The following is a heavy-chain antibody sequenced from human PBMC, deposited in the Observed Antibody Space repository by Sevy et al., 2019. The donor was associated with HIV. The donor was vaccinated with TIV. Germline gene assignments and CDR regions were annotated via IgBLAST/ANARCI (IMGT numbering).Heavy chain of an antibody. V-gene: IGHV5-51*01. CDR3: ARQFRLGYCSGGSCYYGMDV. CDR1: GYSFTSYW. Sequence: GESLKISCKGSGYSFTSYWIGWVRQMPGKGLEWMGIIYPGDSDTRYSPSFQGQVTISADKSISTAYLQWSSLKASDTAMYYCARQFRLGYCSGGSCYYGMDVWGQGTTVTVSS. CDR2: IYPGDSDT. J-gene: IGHJ6*02. D-gene: IGHD2-15*01.